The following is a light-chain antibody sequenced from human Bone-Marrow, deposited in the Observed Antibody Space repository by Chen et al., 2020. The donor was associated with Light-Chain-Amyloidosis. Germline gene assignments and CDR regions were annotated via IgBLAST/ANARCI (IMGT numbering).Light chain of an antibody. CDR1: SRDVGGDNH. CDR2: EVT. Sequence: QSALTQPASVSGSPGQSITISCTGTSRDVGGDNHVSWYQQHPDKAPKLMIYEVTNRPSWVPGRFSGSKSDNTASLTISGLQTEDEADYFCSAYTITDTRVFGSGTRVTVL. J-gene: IGLJ1*01. CDR3: SAYTITDTRV. V-gene: IGLV2-14*01.